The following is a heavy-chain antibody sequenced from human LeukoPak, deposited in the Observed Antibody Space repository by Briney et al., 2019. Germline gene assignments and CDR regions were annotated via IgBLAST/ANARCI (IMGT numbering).Heavy chain of an antibody. V-gene: IGHV3-30*04. D-gene: IGHD6-13*01. J-gene: IGHJ5*02. CDR3: ARERIAAVGTGWFDP. Sequence: GRSLRLSCEASGFTFSSYAMHWVRQAPGKGLGWVAVISYDGNDKYYADSVKGRFTISRDNSKNTLYLRMDSLRAEDTAVYYCARERIAAVGTGWFDPWGQGTLVTVSS. CDR1: GFTFSSYA. CDR2: ISYDGNDK.